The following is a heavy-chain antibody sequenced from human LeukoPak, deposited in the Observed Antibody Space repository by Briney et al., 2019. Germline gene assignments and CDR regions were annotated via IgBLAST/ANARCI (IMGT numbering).Heavy chain of an antibody. D-gene: IGHD1-7*01. CDR2: INPSGGST. Sequence: ASVKVSCKASGYTFTSYYMHWVRQAPGQGFEWMGIINPSGGSTSYAQKFQGRVTMTRDMSTSTVYMELSSLRSEDTAVYYCARRSGTTNFDYWGQGTLVTVSS. J-gene: IGHJ4*02. CDR3: ARRSGTTNFDY. V-gene: IGHV1-46*01. CDR1: GYTFTSYY.